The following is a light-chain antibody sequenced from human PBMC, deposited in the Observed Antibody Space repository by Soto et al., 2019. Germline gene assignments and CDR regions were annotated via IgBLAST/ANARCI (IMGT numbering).Light chain of an antibody. J-gene: IGLJ3*02. Sequence: NFMLTQPHSVSESPGKTVTISCTRSSGSIARHYVQWYQQRPGSAPTTVIYENKQRPSGVPDRFSGSIDSSSNSASLTISGLRTKDEADFYCQSYDDSNRWVFGGGTKLTVL. V-gene: IGLV6-57*04. CDR1: SGSIARHY. CDR3: QSYDDSNRWV. CDR2: ENK.